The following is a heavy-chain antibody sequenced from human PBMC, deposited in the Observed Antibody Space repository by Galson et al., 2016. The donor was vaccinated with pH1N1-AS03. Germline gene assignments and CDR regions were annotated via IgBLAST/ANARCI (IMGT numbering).Heavy chain of an antibody. V-gene: IGHV2-5*02. CDR1: GFSLSAGGVH. CDR2: IYWDGDE. D-gene: IGHD2-8*01. J-gene: IGHJ4*02. CDR3: ARSTHVNEGLDC. Sequence: PALVKPTQTLTLTCTVSGFSLSAGGVHVAWIRQSPGKALEWLALIYWDGDERYNSSLRSRLSISRDTSKNHVVLTMTSVGPMDTGTYYCARSTHVNEGLDCWGQGILVTVSS.